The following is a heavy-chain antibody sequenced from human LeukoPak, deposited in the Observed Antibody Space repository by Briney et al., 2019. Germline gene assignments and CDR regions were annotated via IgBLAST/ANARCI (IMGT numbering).Heavy chain of an antibody. CDR1: GGSISSSRHY. CDR3: ARLSYGSGSYPSYNWFDP. CDR2: VYYSGST. Sequence: PSETLSLTCTVSGGSISSSRHYWGWIRQPPGKGLEWIGSVYYSGSTYYNPSLQSRVTISPDTSKNQFSLKLSSVTAADTAVYYCARLSYGSGSYPSYNWFDPWGQGTLVTVSS. V-gene: IGHV4-39*07. D-gene: IGHD3-10*01. J-gene: IGHJ5*02.